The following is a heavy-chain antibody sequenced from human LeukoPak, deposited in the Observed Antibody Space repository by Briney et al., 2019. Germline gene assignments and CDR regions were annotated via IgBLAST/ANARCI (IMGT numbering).Heavy chain of an antibody. CDR3: AKVRYYDSSGYYYYYYMDV. V-gene: IGHV3-23*01. CDR1: GFTLSSYA. D-gene: IGHD3-22*01. J-gene: IGHJ6*03. CDR2: ISGSGGST. Sequence: GGSLGLSCAASGFTLSSYAMSWVRQAPGKGLEWVSAISGSGGSTYYADSVKGRFTISRDNSKNTLYLQMNSLRAEDTAVYYCAKVRYYDSSGYYYYYYMDVWGKGTTVTISS.